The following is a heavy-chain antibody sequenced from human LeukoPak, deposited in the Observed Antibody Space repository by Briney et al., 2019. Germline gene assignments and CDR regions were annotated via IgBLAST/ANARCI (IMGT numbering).Heavy chain of an antibody. CDR1: GGSLSSYY. Sequence: PSETLSLTCTVSGGSLSSYYWSWIRQPPGKGLEWIGYIYYSGSTNYNPSLKSRVTISVDTSKNQFSLKLSSVTAADTAVYYCARFSSTTRDAFDIWGQGTMVTVSS. CDR3: ARFSSTTRDAFDI. V-gene: IGHV4-59*01. J-gene: IGHJ3*02. D-gene: IGHD2-2*01. CDR2: IYYSGST.